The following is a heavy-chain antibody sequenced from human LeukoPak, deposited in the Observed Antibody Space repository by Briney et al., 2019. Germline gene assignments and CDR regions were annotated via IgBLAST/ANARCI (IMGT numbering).Heavy chain of an antibody. CDR3: ARYSGSYYGWFDS. Sequence: SETLSLTCTVSGGSISSYSWSWIRHPAGKGLEWIGPIYTSGSTNYNPSLKSRVTMSVDTSKNQFSLRLSSVTAADTAVYYCARYSGSYYGWFDSWGQGTLVTVSS. J-gene: IGHJ5*01. D-gene: IGHD1-26*01. CDR2: IYTSGST. V-gene: IGHV4-4*07. CDR1: GGSISSYS.